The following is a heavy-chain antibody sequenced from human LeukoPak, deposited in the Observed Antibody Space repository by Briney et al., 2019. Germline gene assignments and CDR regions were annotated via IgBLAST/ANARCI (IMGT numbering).Heavy chain of an antibody. CDR1: GGSFSGYY. V-gene: IGHV4-34*01. Sequence: SETLSLTCAVYGGSFSGYYWSWIRQPPGKGLEWIGSIYYSGSTYYNPSLKSRVTISVDTSKNQFSLKLSSVTAADTAVYYCATHARGIAVAGIFDYWGQGTLVTVSS. CDR2: IYYSGST. D-gene: IGHD6-19*01. J-gene: IGHJ4*02. CDR3: ATHARGIAVAGIFDY.